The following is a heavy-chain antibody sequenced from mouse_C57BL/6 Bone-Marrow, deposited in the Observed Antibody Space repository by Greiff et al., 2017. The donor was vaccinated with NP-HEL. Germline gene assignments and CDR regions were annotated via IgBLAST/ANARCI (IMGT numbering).Heavy chain of an antibody. V-gene: IGHV1-82*01. CDR2: IYPGDGDT. CDR3: ARRHSY. D-gene: IGHD6-1*01. CDR1: GYAFSSSW. Sequence: VKLQESGPELVKPGASVKISCKASGYAFSSSWMNWVKQRPGKGLEWIGRIYPGDGDTNYIGKFKGKATLTADKSSSTAYMQLSSLTSEDSAVYFCARRHSYWGQGTTLTVSS. J-gene: IGHJ2*01.